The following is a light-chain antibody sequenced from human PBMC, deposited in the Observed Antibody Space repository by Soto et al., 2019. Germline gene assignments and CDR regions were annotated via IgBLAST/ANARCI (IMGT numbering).Light chain of an antibody. J-gene: IGKJ1*01. V-gene: IGKV1-39*01. Sequence: IQLPQSPSSLSASVVDGVTNTCRASQSISNYLNWYQQKPGKVPELLIYGASNLQSGVPSRFTGSGSGTDFTLTISSLQPEDIATYYCQHSFSTPWTFGQGTKVDI. CDR2: GAS. CDR1: QSISNY. CDR3: QHSFSTPWT.